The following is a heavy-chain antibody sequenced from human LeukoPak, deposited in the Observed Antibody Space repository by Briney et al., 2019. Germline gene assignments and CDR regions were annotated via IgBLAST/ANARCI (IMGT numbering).Heavy chain of an antibody. CDR1: RFTFSSYA. CDR2: ISYDGSNK. Sequence: GGSLRLSCAASRFTFSSYAMHWVRQAPGMGLEWVAFISYDGSNKYYADSVKGRFTISRDISKNTLYLHMNSLRGEDSAVYYCARDHAYSSGCPDYWGQGTLVTVSS. D-gene: IGHD6-19*01. V-gene: IGHV3-30-3*01. J-gene: IGHJ4*02. CDR3: ARDHAYSSGCPDY.